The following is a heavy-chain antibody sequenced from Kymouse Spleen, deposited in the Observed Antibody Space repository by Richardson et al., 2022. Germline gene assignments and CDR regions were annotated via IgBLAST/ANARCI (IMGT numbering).Heavy chain of an antibody. CDR2: IYYSGST. CDR1: GGSISSSSYY. Sequence: QLQLQESGPGLVKPSETLSLTCTVSGGSISSSSYYWGWIRQPPGKGLEWIGSIYYSGSTYYNPSLKSRVTISVDTSKNQFSLKLSSVTAADTAVYYCARQEITGTNNWFDPWGQGTLVTVSS. CDR3: ARQEITGTNNWFDP. V-gene: IGHV4-39*01. D-gene: IGHD1-20*01,IGHD1-7*01. J-gene: IGHJ5*02.